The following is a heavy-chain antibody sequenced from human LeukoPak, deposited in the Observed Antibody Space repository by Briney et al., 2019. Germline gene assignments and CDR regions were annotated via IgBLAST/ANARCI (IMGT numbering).Heavy chain of an antibody. CDR2: ISSNGGST. D-gene: IGHD1-26*01. CDR3: VKGFYSGSYAPFDY. Sequence: GGSLRLSCSASGFTFSCYSMHWVRPAPGKGLEYVSAISSNGGSTYYADSVKGRFTISRDNSKNTLYLQVSSLRAEDTAVYYCVKGFYSGSYAPFDYWGQGTLVTVSS. V-gene: IGHV3-64D*06. J-gene: IGHJ4*02. CDR1: GFTFSCYS.